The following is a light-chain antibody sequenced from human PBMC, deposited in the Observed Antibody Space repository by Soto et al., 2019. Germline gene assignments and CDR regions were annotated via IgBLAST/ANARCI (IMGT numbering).Light chain of an antibody. V-gene: IGLV3-21*04. J-gene: IGLJ2*01. Sequence: SYELTQPPSVSVAPGTTARITCGGNNIGSKSVHWYQQKPGQAPVLVIYYDSDRPSGIPERFSGSNSGNTATLTISRVEAGDEADYYCQVWDSSSDHPVVFGGGTKRTVL. CDR3: QVWDSSSDHPVV. CDR2: YDS. CDR1: NIGSKS.